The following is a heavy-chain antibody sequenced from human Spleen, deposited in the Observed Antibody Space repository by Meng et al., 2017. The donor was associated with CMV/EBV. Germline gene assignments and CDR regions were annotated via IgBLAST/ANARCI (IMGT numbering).Heavy chain of an antibody. CDR1: GYTFTGYY. J-gene: IGHJ4*02. V-gene: IGHV1-2*02. D-gene: IGHD3-22*01. CDR2: INPNSGGT. CDR3: ARVTWAERYDTSGYYADY. Sequence: ASVKVSCKASGYTFTGYYMHWVRQAPGQGLEWMGWINPNSGGTNYAQKFQGRVTMTRDTSISTAYMELRSLRSDDTAVYYCARVTWAERYDTSGYYADYWGQGTLVTVSS.